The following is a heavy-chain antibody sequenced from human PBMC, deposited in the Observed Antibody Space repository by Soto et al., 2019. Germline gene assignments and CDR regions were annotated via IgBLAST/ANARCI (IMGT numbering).Heavy chain of an antibody. D-gene: IGHD2-15*01. CDR1: GGSINNNNYY. CDR3: ATVLVGATRHPDSDS. J-gene: IGHJ4*02. Sequence: PSETLSLTCTVPGGSINNNNYYWSWIRRPPGKGLSWIASIYYDGSTYYNSSLKSRVTISRDTSKNHFSPRLTSMTAADTAVYYCATVLVGATRHPDSDSWGQGTLVTVSS. V-gene: IGHV4-39*02. CDR2: IYYDGST.